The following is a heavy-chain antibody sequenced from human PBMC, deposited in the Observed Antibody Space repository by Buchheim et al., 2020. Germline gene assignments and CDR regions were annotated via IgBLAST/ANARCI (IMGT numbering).Heavy chain of an antibody. CDR3: AKSLCGGDCYSNY. V-gene: IGHV3-30*18. CDR1: GFTFSSYG. CDR2: ISYDGSNK. D-gene: IGHD2-21*02. Sequence: VQLVESGGGVVQPGRSLRLSCAASGFTFSSYGMHWVRQAPGKGLEWVAVISYDGSNKYYADSVKGRFTISRDNSKNTLYLQMNSLRAEDTAVYYCAKSLCGGDCYSNYWGQGTL. J-gene: IGHJ4*02.